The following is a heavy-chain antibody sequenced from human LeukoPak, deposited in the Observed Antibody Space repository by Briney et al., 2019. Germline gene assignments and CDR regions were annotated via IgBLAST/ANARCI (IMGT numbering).Heavy chain of an antibody. D-gene: IGHD6-13*01. J-gene: IGHJ6*02. CDR3: ARDRLMAARYYYYGMDV. V-gene: IGHV4-59*01. Sequence: PSETLSLTCTVSGGSISSYYWSWIRQPPGKGLEWIGYIYYSGSTNYNPSLKSRVTISVDTSKNQFSLKLSSVTAADTAVYYCARDRLMAARYYYYGMDVWGQGTTVTVSS. CDR2: IYYSGST. CDR1: GGSISSYY.